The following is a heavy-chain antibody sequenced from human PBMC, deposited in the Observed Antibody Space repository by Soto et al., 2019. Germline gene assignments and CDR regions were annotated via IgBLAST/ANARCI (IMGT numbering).Heavy chain of an antibody. V-gene: IGHV3-33*01. Sequence: GGSLRIPCVGSGFTLSSYGNHLGRPGPGKGGGWGAVIWYDESNKYYADSVKGRFTISRDNSKNTLYLQMNSLRAEDTAVYYCARSRIVMIVVVVPYFFDSWGQGALVTVSS. CDR3: ARSRIVMIVVVVPYFFDS. CDR2: IWYDESNK. CDR1: GFTLSSYG. J-gene: IGHJ4*02. D-gene: IGHD3-22*01.